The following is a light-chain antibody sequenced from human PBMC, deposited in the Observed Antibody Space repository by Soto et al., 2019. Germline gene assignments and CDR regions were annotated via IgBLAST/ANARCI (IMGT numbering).Light chain of an antibody. CDR1: QSVSSN. Sequence: EMVMTQSPATLSVSPGERATLSCRASQSVSSNVAWYQQKPGQAPRVLIYGTSTRATDVPARFSGSGSGTEFTLTISSLQPGDFATYYCQEYSSDSWTLGQGTKVDIK. CDR3: QEYSSDSWT. CDR2: GTS. J-gene: IGKJ1*01. V-gene: IGKV3-15*01.